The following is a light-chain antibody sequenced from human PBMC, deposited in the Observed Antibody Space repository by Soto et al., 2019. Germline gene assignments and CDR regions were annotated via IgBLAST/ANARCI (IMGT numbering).Light chain of an antibody. CDR3: QQRSNWPPIT. Sequence: EIVLTQSPATLSLSPGERATLSCRSSHSVSSYVAWYQQKPGQAPRLLIYDASNRATCIPARFSGSGSGTDFTLTISSLEPEDFAVYYCQQRSNWPPITFGQGTRLEIK. CDR1: HSVSSY. V-gene: IGKV3-11*01. J-gene: IGKJ5*01. CDR2: DAS.